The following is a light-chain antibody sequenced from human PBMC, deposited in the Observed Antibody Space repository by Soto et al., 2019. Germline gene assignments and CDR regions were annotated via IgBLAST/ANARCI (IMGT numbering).Light chain of an antibody. Sequence: QSVLTQPASVSGSPGQSISISCTGPSSDVGDYISVSWFQQHPGKAPKLMIYEVSNRPSGVSNRFSGSKSANTASLTISGLQAEDEADYYCTSYTSSTTLYVFGPGIKV. CDR3: TSYTSSTTLYV. CDR1: SSDVGDYIS. J-gene: IGLJ1*01. V-gene: IGLV2-14*01. CDR2: EVS.